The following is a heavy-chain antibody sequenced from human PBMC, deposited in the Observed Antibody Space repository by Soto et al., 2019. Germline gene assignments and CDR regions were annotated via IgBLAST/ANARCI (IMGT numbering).Heavy chain of an antibody. CDR1: GYTFTSYG. Sequence: ASVKVSCKASGYTFTSYGISWVRQAPGQGLEWMGWISAYNGNTNYAQKLQGRVTMTTDTSTSTAYMELRSLRSDDTAVYDCARDSEGWGAFDIWGQGTMVTVSS. D-gene: IGHD6-19*01. J-gene: IGHJ3*02. V-gene: IGHV1-18*01. CDR3: ARDSEGWGAFDI. CDR2: ISAYNGNT.